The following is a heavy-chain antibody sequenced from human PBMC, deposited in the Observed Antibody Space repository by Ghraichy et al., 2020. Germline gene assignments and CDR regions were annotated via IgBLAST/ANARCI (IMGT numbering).Heavy chain of an antibody. CDR1: GDSVSSNSAA. J-gene: IGHJ6*02. V-gene: IGHV6-1*01. CDR3: ARDRRPSTMVRGAEYYYYGMDV. Sequence: SQTLSLTCAISGDSVSSNSAAWNWIRQSPSRGLEWLGRTYYRSKWYNDYAVSVKSRITINPDASKNQFSLQLNSVTPEDTAVYYCARDRRPSTMVRGAEYYYYGMDVWGQGTTVTVSS. CDR2: TYYRSKWYN. D-gene: IGHD3-10*01.